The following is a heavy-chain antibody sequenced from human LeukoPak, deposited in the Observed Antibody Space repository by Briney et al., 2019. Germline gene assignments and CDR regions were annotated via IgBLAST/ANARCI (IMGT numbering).Heavy chain of an antibody. J-gene: IGHJ1*01. V-gene: IGHV1-2*02. CDR3: ARAISHTIFGVAFPDAEYFQH. CDR1: GYTFTGYY. Sequence: ASVKVSCKASGYTFTGYYMHWVRQAPGQGLEWMGWINPNSGGTNYAQKFQGRVTMTRDTSISTAYMELSRLRSDDTAVYYCARAISHTIFGVAFPDAEYFQHWGQGTLVTVSS. D-gene: IGHD3-3*01. CDR2: INPNSGGT.